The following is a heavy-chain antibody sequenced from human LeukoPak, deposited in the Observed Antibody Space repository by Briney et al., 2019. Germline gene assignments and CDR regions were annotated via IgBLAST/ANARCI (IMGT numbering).Heavy chain of an antibody. V-gene: IGHV3-11*06. Sequence: GGSLRLSCAASGFTFSDYYMSWIRQAPGKRLEWVSSISSSSTYIYYADSVKGRFTISRDNAKNSLYLQLNSLRAEDTAVYYCAKWSDELLFDPWGQGTLVTVSS. D-gene: IGHD1-26*01. J-gene: IGHJ5*02. CDR2: ISSSSTYI. CDR3: AKWSDELLFDP. CDR1: GFTFSDYY.